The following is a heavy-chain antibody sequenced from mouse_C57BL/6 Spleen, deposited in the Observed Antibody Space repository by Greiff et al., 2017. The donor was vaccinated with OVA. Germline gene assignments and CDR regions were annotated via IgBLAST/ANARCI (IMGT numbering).Heavy chain of an antibody. J-gene: IGHJ3*01. V-gene: IGHV1-5*01. CDR2: IYPGNSDT. CDR3: TRGGANWDVRFAY. Sequence: EVQLQQSGTVLARPGASVKMSCKTSGYTFTSYWMHWVKQRPGQGLEWIGAIYPGNSDTSYNQKFKGKAKLTAVTSASTAYMELSSLTNEDSAVYYCTRGGANWDVRFAYWGQGTLVTVSA. CDR1: GYTFTSYW. D-gene: IGHD4-1*01.